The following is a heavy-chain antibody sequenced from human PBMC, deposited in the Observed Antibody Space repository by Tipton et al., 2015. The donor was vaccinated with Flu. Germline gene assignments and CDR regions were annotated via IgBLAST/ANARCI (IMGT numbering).Heavy chain of an antibody. D-gene: IGHD5-24*01. J-gene: IGHJ4*02. Sequence: SLRLSCAASGFTFSSYAMSWVRQAPGKGLEWVSAISGSGGSTYYADSVKGRFTISRDNSKNTLYLQMNSLRAEDTAVYYCAKEARRLIRRDGYYNYFDYWGQGTLVTVSS. CDR3: AKEARRLIRRDGYYNYFDY. V-gene: IGHV3-23*01. CDR2: ISGSGGST. CDR1: GFTFSSYA.